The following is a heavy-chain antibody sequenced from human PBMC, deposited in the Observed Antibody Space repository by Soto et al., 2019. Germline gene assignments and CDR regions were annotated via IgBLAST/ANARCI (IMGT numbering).Heavy chain of an antibody. V-gene: IGHV4-59*01. CDR1: GGSISSYY. CDR3: ARAGSSGYYYTSYWFDP. J-gene: IGHJ5*02. Sequence: KTWETLSLTCTVSGGSISSYYWSWIRQPPGKGLEWIGYIYYSGSTNYNPSLKSRVTISVDTSKNQFSLKLSSVTAADTAVYYCARAGSSGYYYTSYWFDPWGQGTLVTVSS. CDR2: IYYSGST. D-gene: IGHD3-22*01.